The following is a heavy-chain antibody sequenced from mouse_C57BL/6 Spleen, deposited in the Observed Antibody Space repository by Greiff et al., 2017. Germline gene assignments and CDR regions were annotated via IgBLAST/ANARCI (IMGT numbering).Heavy chain of an antibody. CDR2: IDPSDSYT. CDR1: GYTFTSYW. V-gene: IGHV1-69*01. CDR3: ARGRFYYFDY. Sequence: VQLQQPGAELVMPGASVKLSCKASGYTFTSYWMHWVKQRPGQGLEWIGEIDPSDSYTNYNQKLKGKSTLTVDKSSSTAYMPLSSLTSEDSAVYYCARGRFYYFDYWGQGTTLTVSS. J-gene: IGHJ2*01.